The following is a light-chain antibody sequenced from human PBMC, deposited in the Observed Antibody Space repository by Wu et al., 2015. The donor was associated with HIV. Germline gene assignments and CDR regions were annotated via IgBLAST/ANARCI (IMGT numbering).Light chain of an antibody. CDR2: GAS. CDR3: QQYGSSPPWT. Sequence: EIVLTQSPGTPSLSPGERATLSCRASQSVSNSYLAWYQQKTGQAPRLLIYGASNRATGLPDRFSGSGSGTDFTLTISRLEPEDFAVYYCQQYGSSPPWTFGQGTKVEIK. CDR1: QSVSNSY. V-gene: IGKV3-20*01. J-gene: IGKJ1*01.